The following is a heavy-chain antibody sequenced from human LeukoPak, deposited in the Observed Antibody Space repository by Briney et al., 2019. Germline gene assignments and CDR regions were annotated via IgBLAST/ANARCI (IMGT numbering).Heavy chain of an antibody. CDR1: GFIFSHHG. V-gene: IGHV3-23*01. CDR2: ISGSGGST. J-gene: IGHJ6*03. D-gene: IGHD1-1*01. CDR3: AKEAGGTGTTLSFPHHRKNRNYYYYYYMDV. Sequence: PGGTLRLSCATSGFIFSHHGMNWVRQAPGKGLEWVSAISGSGGSTYYADSVKGRFTISRDNSKNTLYLQMNSLRAEDTAVYYCAKEAGGTGTTLSFPHHRKNRNYYYYYYMDVWGKGTTVTVSS.